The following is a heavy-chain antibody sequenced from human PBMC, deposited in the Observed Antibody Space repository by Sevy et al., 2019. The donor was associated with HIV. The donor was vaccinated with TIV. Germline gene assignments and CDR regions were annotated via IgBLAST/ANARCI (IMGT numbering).Heavy chain of an antibody. J-gene: IGHJ3*02. V-gene: IGHV3-48*01. Sequence: GGSLRLSCAASGFTFSSYSMNWVRQAPGKGLEWVSYISSSSSTIYYADSVKGRFTISRDNAKNSLYLQMNSLRAEDTALYYCAGVGVVVGEAFDIWGQGTMVTVSS. D-gene: IGHD2-15*01. CDR3: AGVGVVVGEAFDI. CDR2: ISSSSSTI. CDR1: GFTFSSYS.